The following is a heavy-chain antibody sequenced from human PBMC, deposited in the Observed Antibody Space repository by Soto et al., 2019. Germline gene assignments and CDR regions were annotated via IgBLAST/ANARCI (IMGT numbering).Heavy chain of an antibody. Sequence: GESLKISCKGSGYSFTSYWIGWVRQMPGKGLEWMGIIYPGDSDTRYSPSFQGQVTISADKSISTAYLQWSSLKASDTAMYYCARHPLGLPPPTTVTTFTKSYYYYMDVWGKGTTVTVSS. J-gene: IGHJ6*03. D-gene: IGHD4-17*01. V-gene: IGHV5-51*01. CDR2: IYPGDSDT. CDR3: ARHPLGLPPPTTVTTFTKSYYYYMDV. CDR1: GYSFTSYW.